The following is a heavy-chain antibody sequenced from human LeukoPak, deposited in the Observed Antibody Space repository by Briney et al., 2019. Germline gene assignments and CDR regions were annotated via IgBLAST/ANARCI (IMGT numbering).Heavy chain of an antibody. D-gene: IGHD1-26*01. CDR3: ARASGIDYTDMVDS. CDR2: IYTGDRT. V-gene: IGHV3-53*01. J-gene: IGHJ4*02. CDR1: GFDVSSNY. Sequence: GGSLRLSCAASGFDVSSNYMSWVRQPPGKGLEWVSFIYTGDRTNYADSVKGRFTVSRDSSKNTLYLQMNSLRGEDTAVYYCARASGIDYTDMVDSWGQGTLVTVSA.